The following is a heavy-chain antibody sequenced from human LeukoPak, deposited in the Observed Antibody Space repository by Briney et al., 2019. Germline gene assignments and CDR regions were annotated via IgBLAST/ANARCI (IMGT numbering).Heavy chain of an antibody. Sequence: GGSLRLSCTASSGFPFTSYAMSWVRQAQGKGLEWVSAISGSGGITYYADSVKGRFTISRDNSKNTLYLQMDSLRAEDTAVYYCAKDRMTYTYWGQGALVTVSS. CDR3: AKDRMTYTY. D-gene: IGHD2-21*02. CDR2: ISGSGGIT. V-gene: IGHV3-23*01. CDR1: GFPFTSYA. J-gene: IGHJ4*02.